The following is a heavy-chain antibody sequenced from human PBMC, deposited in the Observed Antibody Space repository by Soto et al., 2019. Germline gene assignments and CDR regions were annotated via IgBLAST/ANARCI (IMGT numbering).Heavy chain of an antibody. CDR3: ARVITLRYHNWFDP. D-gene: IGHD3-10*01. CDR2: INHSGST. Sequence: SETLSLTCAVYGGSFSGYYWSWIRQPPGKGLEWIGEINHSGSTNYNPSLKSRVTISVDTSKNQFSLKLSSVTAADTAVYYCARVITLRYHNWFDPWGQGTLVTVSS. V-gene: IGHV4-34*01. J-gene: IGHJ5*02. CDR1: GGSFSGYY.